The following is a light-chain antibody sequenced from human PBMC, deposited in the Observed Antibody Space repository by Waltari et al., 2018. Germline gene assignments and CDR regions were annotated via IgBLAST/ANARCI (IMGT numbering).Light chain of an antibody. Sequence: QSVLTQPPSASGTPGQRVTTPCSGSSSNIGSNTVNWYQQLPGTAPTLLIYSNNQRPSGVPDRFSGSKSGTSASLAISGLQSEDEADYYCAAWDDSLNGRVFGGGTKLTVL. V-gene: IGLV1-44*01. CDR3: AAWDDSLNGRV. CDR1: SSNIGSNT. CDR2: SNN. J-gene: IGLJ3*02.